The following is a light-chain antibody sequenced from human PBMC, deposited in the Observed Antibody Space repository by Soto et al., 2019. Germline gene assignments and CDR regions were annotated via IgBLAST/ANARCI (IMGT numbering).Light chain of an antibody. V-gene: IGLV8-61*01. J-gene: IGLJ3*02. Sequence: QTVVTQEPSFSVSPGGTVTLTCGLSSGSVSPSHYPSWHQQTPGQSPRTLIHSTNTRSSGVPDRFSGSILGNKAALTITGAQADDESDYYCLLYMGSGLAVFGGGTKLTVL. CDR2: STN. CDR3: LLYMGSGLAV. CDR1: SGSVSPSHY.